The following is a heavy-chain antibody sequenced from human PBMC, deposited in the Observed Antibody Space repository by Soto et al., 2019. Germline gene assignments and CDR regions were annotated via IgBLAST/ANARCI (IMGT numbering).Heavy chain of an antibody. Sequence: ASVKVSCKASGYTLVDYALHWVRQAPGQGLEWVGWMNPKTGNIKSSHKFEDRVSITRDTATSTAYMELSGLRSEDTAVYFCTRAAVVAENWFDPWGQGTLVTVSS. D-gene: IGHD3-22*01. J-gene: IGHJ5*02. V-gene: IGHV1-3*01. CDR3: TRAAVVAENWFDP. CDR1: GYTLVDYA. CDR2: MNPKTGNI.